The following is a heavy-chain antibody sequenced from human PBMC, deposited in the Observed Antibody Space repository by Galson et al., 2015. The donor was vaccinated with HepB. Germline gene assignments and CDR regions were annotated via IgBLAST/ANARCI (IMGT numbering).Heavy chain of an antibody. D-gene: IGHD3-3*01. V-gene: IGHV1-18*04. CDR1: GFKFTSSA. CDR3: ARDYDFRSGRRQDAFDI. J-gene: IGHJ3*02. CDR2: ISGYNGNT. Sequence: SVKVSCKASGFKFTSSAISWVRQAPGQGLEWMAWISGYNGNTNYAHKFQHRVTVTTDTSTTTAYMEVRDLRPDDTAIYFCARDYDFRSGRRQDAFDIWGQGTMVTVSS.